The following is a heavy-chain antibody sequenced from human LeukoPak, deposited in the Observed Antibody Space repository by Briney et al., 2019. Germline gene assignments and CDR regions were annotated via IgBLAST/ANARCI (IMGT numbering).Heavy chain of an antibody. Sequence: GESLKISCKGSGYSFTSYWIGWVRQMPGKGLEWMGIIYPGDSDTRYSPSFQGQVTISADKSISTAYLQWSSLKASDTAMYYCARQEYCSGGSCYLDYWGQGTLVTVPS. J-gene: IGHJ4*02. CDR3: ARQEYCSGGSCYLDY. CDR2: IYPGDSDT. D-gene: IGHD2-15*01. V-gene: IGHV5-51*01. CDR1: GYSFTSYW.